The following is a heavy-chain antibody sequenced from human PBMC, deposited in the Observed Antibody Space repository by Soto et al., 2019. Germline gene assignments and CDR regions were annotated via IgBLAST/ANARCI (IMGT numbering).Heavy chain of an antibody. CDR2: IYHTGST. V-gene: IGHV4-4*02. D-gene: IGHD2-8*02. CDR3: ATLPPRIELAVLPIPT. J-gene: IGHJ5*02. CDR1: GGSISSTNW. Sequence: QVQLRESGPGPVKPSGTLSLSCTVSGGSISSTNWWTWVRQSPGKGLEWIGEIYHTGSTTYNPSPRGRVTMSVDKSNTQFSLKLRYVTAADTAMYYCATLPPRIELAVLPIPTWGQGTLVTVSA.